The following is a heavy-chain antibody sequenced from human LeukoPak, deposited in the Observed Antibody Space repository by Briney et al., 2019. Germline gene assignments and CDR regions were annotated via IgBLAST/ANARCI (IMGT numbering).Heavy chain of an antibody. CDR1: GFTFSSYW. D-gene: IGHD3-22*01. J-gene: IGHJ3*02. CDR2: ISSDESST. CDR3: ARGPPYYDSSGYYYGGTAFDI. V-gene: IGHV3-74*01. Sequence: GGSLRLSCVVSGFTFSSYWMHWARQAPGKGLVWVSRISSDESSTSSADSVKGRFTISRDNAKNTLYLQMNSLRAEDTAVYYCARGPPYYDSSGYYYGGTAFDIWGQGTMATVSS.